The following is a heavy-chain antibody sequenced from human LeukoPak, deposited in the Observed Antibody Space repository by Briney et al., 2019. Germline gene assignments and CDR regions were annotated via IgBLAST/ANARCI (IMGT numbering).Heavy chain of an antibody. CDR1: GFTFSSYS. CDR3: ARVDDYGSGSRDAFDI. J-gene: IGHJ3*02. Sequence: MSGGSLRLSCAASGFTFSSYSMNWVRQAPGKGLEWVSSISSSSSYIYYADSVKGRFTISRDNAKNSLYLQMNSLRAEDTAVYYCARVDDYGSGSRDAFDIWGQGTMVTVSS. CDR2: ISSSSSYI. V-gene: IGHV3-21*01. D-gene: IGHD3-10*01.